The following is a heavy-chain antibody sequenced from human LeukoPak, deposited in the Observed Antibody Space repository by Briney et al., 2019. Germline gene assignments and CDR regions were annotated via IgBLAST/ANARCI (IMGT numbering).Heavy chain of an antibody. CDR2: INHSGST. V-gene: IGHV4-34*01. CDR1: GGSFSGYY. Sequence: PSETLSLTCAVYGGSFSGYYWSWIRQPPGKGLEWIGEINHSGSTNYNPSLKSRVTISVDTSKDQFSLKLSSVTAADTAVYYCARKDDSSGYPFDYWGQGTLVTVSS. D-gene: IGHD3-22*01. J-gene: IGHJ4*02. CDR3: ARKDDSSGYPFDY.